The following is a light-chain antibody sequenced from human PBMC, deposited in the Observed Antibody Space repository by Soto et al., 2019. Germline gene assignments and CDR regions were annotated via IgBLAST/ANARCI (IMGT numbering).Light chain of an antibody. J-gene: IGLJ2*01. CDR2: EVT. Sequence: QSALTQPPSASGSPGQSVTISCTGTSSDVGGYNYVSWYQLPPGKAPKLMIYEVTKRPSGVPVRFSGSKSGNTASLTVSGLHAEDEADYYCSSYAGSNNLFGGGTKLTVL. CDR1: SSDVGGYNY. CDR3: SSYAGSNNL. V-gene: IGLV2-8*01.